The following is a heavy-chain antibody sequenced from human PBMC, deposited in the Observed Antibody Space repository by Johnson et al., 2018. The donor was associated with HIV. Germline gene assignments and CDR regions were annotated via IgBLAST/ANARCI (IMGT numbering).Heavy chain of an antibody. CDR2: ISYDGSNK. V-gene: IGHV3-30-3*01. D-gene: IGHD3-22*01. CDR3: ARGDDRSAWGAFDI. Sequence: QVQLVESGGGVVQPGRSLRLSCAASGFTFNSYAMHWVRQAPGKGLEWVAVISYDGSNKYQKDSVKGRFTISRDNSKNTLYLQINSLRVEDTAVYYCARGDDRSAWGAFDIWGRGTMLTVSS. J-gene: IGHJ3*02. CDR1: GFTFNSYA.